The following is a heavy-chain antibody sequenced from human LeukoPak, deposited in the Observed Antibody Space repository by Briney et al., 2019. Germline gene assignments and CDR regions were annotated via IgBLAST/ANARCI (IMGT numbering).Heavy chain of an antibody. CDR3: ARRRDGYNYVSTDY. D-gene: IGHD5-24*01. CDR2: IYPGDSDT. CDR1: GYNFTNYW. Sequence: GESLKISCKGSGYNFTNYWIGWVRQMPGKGLEWMGIIYPGDSDTTYSPSFQGQVTISADKSISTAYLQWSSLKASDTAMYYCARRRDGYNYVSTDYWGQGTLVTVSS. J-gene: IGHJ4*02. V-gene: IGHV5-51*01.